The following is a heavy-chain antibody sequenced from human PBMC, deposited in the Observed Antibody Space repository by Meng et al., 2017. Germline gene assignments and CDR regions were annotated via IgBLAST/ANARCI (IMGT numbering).Heavy chain of an antibody. J-gene: IGHJ4*02. V-gene: IGHV4-61*01. CDR3: ARVKITGTTRSIDY. D-gene: IGHD1-7*01. CDR1: GGSVSSGSYY. CDR2: IYYSGST. Sequence: QGELQEPGPGLVRPSETLSLTCTVSGGSVSSGSYYWSWIRQPPGKGLEWIGYIYYSGSTNYNPSLKSRVTISVDTSKNQFSLKLSSVTAADTAVYYCARVKITGTTRSIDYWGQGTLVTVSS.